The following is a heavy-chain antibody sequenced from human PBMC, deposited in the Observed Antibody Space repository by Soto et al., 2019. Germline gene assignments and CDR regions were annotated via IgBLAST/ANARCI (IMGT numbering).Heavy chain of an antibody. CDR3: AARPSADWFDP. CDR2: IYDSGSS. V-gene: IGHV4-4*02. J-gene: IGHJ5*02. D-gene: IGHD3-10*01. CDR1: GDSISSSYW. Sequence: QVQLQESGPGLVKPSGTLSLTCAVSGDSISSSYWWSWVRQPPGKGLEWIGGIYDSGSSNYNPSLQSRVTISVDRARNQFSLRVTSVTAADTAVYYCAARPSADWFDPWGQGTLVTVSS.